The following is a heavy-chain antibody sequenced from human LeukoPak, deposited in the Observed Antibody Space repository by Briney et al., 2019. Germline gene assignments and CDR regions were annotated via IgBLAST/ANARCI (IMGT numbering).Heavy chain of an antibody. CDR2: IYTSGST. D-gene: IGHD6-19*01. CDR1: GGSISSGSYY. J-gene: IGHJ4*02. V-gene: IGHV4-61*02. CDR3: ARVVAVAETYYFDY. Sequence: PSEPLSLTCTVSGGSISSGSYYWSWIRQPAGKGLEWIGRIYTSGSTNYNPSLKSRVTISVDTSKNQFSLKLSSVTAADTAVYYCARVVAVAETYYFDYWGQGTLVTVSS.